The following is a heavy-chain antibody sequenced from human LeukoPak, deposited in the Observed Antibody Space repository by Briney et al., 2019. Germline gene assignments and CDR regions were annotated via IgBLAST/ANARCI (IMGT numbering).Heavy chain of an antibody. CDR2: IYNSGTT. CDR3: ARVDSSSWPRSDNWFDP. J-gene: IGHJ5*02. Sequence: PSETLSLTCAVSGGSIRNSSFYWGWIRQPPGKGLEWIASIYNSGTTYYNPSIKSRITIFVDTSKNQVSLKLRSVTAADTAVYYCARVDSSSWPRSDNWFDPWGQGTLVTVSS. D-gene: IGHD6-13*01. CDR1: GGSIRNSSFY. V-gene: IGHV4-39*01.